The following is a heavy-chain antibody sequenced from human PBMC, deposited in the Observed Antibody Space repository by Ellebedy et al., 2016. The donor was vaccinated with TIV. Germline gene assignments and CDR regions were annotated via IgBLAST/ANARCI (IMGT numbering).Heavy chain of an antibody. CDR1: GYTFTDFY. CDR2: MNPYSAAT. D-gene: IGHD2-15*01. J-gene: IGHJ6*02. CDR3: VREGGCSGGPCYFEGGMDV. V-gene: IGHV1-2*02. Sequence: AASVKVSCKASGYTFTDFYIHWVRQAPGQGLEWMGWMNPYSAATHFAQQFQGRVTMTRATSILTAYMDLSSLTSDDTAVYYCVREGGCSGGPCYFEGGMDVWGQGTTVIVSS.